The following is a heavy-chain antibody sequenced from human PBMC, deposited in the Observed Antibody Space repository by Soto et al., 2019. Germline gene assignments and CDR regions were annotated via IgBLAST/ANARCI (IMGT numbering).Heavy chain of an antibody. CDR3: TRDGRGLGRLSLFEY. V-gene: IGHV3-53*01. J-gene: IGHJ4*02. Sequence: PGGSLRLSCAASGINVNSDYMNWVRQTPGKGLEWVASIYSGETTYYADSVRGRFTISSDKSKNTLYFQLSSLRIEDTAVYYCTRDGRGLGRLSLFEYWGQGVLVTVS. CDR1: GINVNSDY. D-gene: IGHD2-21*02. CDR2: IYSGETT.